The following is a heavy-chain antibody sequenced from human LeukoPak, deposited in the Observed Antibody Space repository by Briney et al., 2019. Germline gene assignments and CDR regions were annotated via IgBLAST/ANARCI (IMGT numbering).Heavy chain of an antibody. D-gene: IGHD3-3*01. V-gene: IGHV3-30*03. CDR3: ATSYDFWSGYWDY. J-gene: IGHJ4*02. CDR2: ISYDGSNK. Sequence: GGSLRLSCAASGFTFSSYGMHWVRQAPGKELEWVAVISYDGSNKYYADSVKGRFTISRDNSKNTLYLQMNSLRAEDTAVYYCATSYDFWSGYWDYWGQGTLVTVSS. CDR1: GFTFSSYG.